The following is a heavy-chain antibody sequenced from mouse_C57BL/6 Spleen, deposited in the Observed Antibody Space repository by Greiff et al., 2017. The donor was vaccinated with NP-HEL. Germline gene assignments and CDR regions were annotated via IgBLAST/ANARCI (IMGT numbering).Heavy chain of an antibody. CDR2: ISSGSSTI. CDR1: GFTFSDYG. V-gene: IGHV5-17*01. Sequence: EVMLVASGGGLVKPGGSLKLSCAASGFTFSDYGMHWVRQAPETGLEWVAYISSGSSTIYYADTVKGRFPISRDNAKNTLFLQMTSLRSEDTAMYYCASHYYGSSYYAMDYWGQGTSVTVSS. D-gene: IGHD1-1*01. CDR3: ASHYYGSSYYAMDY. J-gene: IGHJ4*01.